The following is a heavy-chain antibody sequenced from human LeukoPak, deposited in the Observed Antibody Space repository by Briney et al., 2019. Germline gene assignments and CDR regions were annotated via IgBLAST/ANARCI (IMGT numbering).Heavy chain of an antibody. D-gene: IGHD3-22*01. V-gene: IGHV4-59*01. Sequence: SETLSLTCTASGGSISSYYWSWIRQPPGKGLEWIGYIYYSGSTNYNPSLKSRVTISVDTSKNQFSLKLSSVTAADTAVYYCASLTYYYDSSGSGRYYYGMDVWGQGTTVTVSS. CDR3: ASLTYYYDSSGSGRYYYGMDV. J-gene: IGHJ6*02. CDR2: IYYSGST. CDR1: GGSISSYY.